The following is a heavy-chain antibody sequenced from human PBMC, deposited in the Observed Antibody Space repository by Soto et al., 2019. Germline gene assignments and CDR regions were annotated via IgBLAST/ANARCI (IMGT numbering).Heavy chain of an antibody. Sequence: GESLKISCKGSGYSFAGCWITWVRQKPGKGLEWMGRIDPSDSQTYYSPSFRGHVTISVTKSITTVFLQWSSLRASDTAMYYCARQIYDSDTGPNFQYYFDSWGQGTPVTVSS. CDR3: ARQIYDSDTGPNFQYYFDS. V-gene: IGHV5-10-1*01. CDR1: GYSFAGCW. D-gene: IGHD3-22*01. J-gene: IGHJ4*02. CDR2: IDPSDSQT.